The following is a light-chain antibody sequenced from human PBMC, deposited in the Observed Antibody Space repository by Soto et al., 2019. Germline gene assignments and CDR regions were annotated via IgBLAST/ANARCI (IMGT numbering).Light chain of an antibody. J-gene: IGKJ1*01. CDR1: QSITSKY. CDR2: DAS. Sequence: ERVMTKSPATLSLSQGERATLSCGAMQSITSKYLAWCQQRPDQAPRLLIYDASSRATGIPGRFSGSGSGTNFTLTISRLEPEDFAVYYCQQYAISPWTFGRGTKVDIK. V-gene: IGKV3D-20*01. CDR3: QQYAISPWT.